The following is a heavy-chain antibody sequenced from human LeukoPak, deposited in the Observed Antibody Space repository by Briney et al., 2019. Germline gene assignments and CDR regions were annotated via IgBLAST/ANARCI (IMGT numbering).Heavy chain of an antibody. CDR1: GFSFSTYA. D-gene: IGHD2-21*02. CDR3: AKGSRGSCRGAYCYSFDN. J-gene: IGHJ4*02. Sequence: GGSLRLSCAASGFSFSTYAMSWVRQIPGKGLEWVSAISGSDPGTYYADSVKGRFTIPRVNSRNTLYLQMNRLRVEDTAVYYCAKGSRGSCRGAYCYSFDNWGQGAVVTVSS. CDR2: ISGSDPGT. V-gene: IGHV3-23*01.